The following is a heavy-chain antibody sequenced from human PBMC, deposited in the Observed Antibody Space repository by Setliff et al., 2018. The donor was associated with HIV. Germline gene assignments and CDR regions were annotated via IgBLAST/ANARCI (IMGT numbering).Heavy chain of an antibody. J-gene: IGHJ4*02. V-gene: IGHV4-59*08. D-gene: IGHD3-22*01. CDR2: IYYSGST. CDR1: GGSISSHY. Sequence: PSETLSLTCTVSGGSISSHYWSWIRQPPGKGLEWIGYIYYSGSTNYNPSLKSRVTISVDTSKNQFSLKLSSVTAADTAVYYCARFAYYSDSGGYYHHWGQGALVTVSS. CDR3: ARFAYYSDSGGYYHH.